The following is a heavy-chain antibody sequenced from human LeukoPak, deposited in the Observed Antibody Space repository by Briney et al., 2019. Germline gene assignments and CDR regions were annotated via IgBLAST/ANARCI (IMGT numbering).Heavy chain of an antibody. D-gene: IGHD3-22*01. Sequence: GESLKISCKGSGYSFTTYWIGWVRQMPGEGLEWMGIIYPGDSDTRYSPSFQGQVTLSADKSITTAYLQWSSLKASDTAMYYCARRTYYYDSSGDKGGNYFDFWGQGTLVTVSS. CDR1: GYSFTTYW. V-gene: IGHV5-51*01. J-gene: IGHJ4*02. CDR3: ARRTYYYDSSGDKGGNYFDF. CDR2: IYPGDSDT.